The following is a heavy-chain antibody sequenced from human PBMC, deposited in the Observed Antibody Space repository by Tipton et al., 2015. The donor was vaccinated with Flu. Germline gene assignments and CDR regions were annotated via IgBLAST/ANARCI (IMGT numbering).Heavy chain of an antibody. CDR1: GYSFTDYW. CDR3: ARRDIAMVKGLDF. V-gene: IGHV5-51*01. D-gene: IGHD5-18*01. Sequence: VQLVQSGAEVKKPGESLKISCKGSGYSFTDYWIGWVRQMPGKGLEWMGIIYVGDSDTRYSPSFQGHVTISADKSNSTAYLQWSSLEDSDTAMYYCARRDIAMVKGLDFWGQGTLVTVSS. CDR2: IYVGDSDT. J-gene: IGHJ4*02.